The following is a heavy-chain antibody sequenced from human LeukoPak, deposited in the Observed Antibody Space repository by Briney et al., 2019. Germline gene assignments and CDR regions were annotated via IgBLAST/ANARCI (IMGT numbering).Heavy chain of an antibody. J-gene: IGHJ5*02. V-gene: IGHV4-30-4*01. Sequence: SQTLSLTCTVSGGSISSGDYYWSWIRQPPGKGLEWIGYIYGSGSTYYNPSVKSGVTISVDTSKKQFSLKLSSVTAADTAVYYCARVVPAGSNGFDPWGQGTLVSVSS. CDR2: IYGSGST. D-gene: IGHD6-13*01. CDR3: ARVVPAGSNGFDP. CDR1: GGSISSGDYY.